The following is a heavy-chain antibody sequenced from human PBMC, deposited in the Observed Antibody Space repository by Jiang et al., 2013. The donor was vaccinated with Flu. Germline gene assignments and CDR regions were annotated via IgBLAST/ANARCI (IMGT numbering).Heavy chain of an antibody. D-gene: IGHD6-6*01. V-gene: IGHV5-10-1*01. CDR3: ARDGSSSYYVDY. J-gene: IGHJ4*02. CDR2: IDPRDSYT. Sequence: GLEWMGRIDPRDSYTNYNPAFQGHVTISVDKSVNTAYLQWRTLKASDTAMYYCARDGSSSYYVDYWGQGTLVSVSS.